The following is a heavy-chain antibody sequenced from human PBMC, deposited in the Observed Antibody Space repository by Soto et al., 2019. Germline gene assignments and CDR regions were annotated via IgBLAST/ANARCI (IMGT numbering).Heavy chain of an antibody. CDR1: GFTFSSYA. J-gene: IGHJ5*02. Sequence: PGGSLRLSCAASGFTFSSYAMHWVRQAPGKGLEWVAVISYDGSNKYYADSVKGRFTISRDNSKNTLYLQMNSLRAEDTAVYYCARSVPPFDPWGQGTLVTVSS. CDR2: ISYDGSNK. V-gene: IGHV3-30-3*01. CDR3: ARSVPPFDP.